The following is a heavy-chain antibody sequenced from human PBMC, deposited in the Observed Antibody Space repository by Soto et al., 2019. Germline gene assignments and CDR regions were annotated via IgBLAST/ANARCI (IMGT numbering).Heavy chain of an antibody. J-gene: IGHJ3*02. CDR1: GFTFSNPW. D-gene: IGHD3-10*01. V-gene: IGHV3-15*07. CDR3: TTDSAREYGSGSYYRVRAFDI. Sequence: GGSLSLSCAASGFTFSNPWMNWVRQAPGKGLEWVGRIKSKTDGGTTDYAAPVKGRFTISRDDSKNMLYLQMNSLITEDTAIYYCTTDSAREYGSGSYYRVRAFDIWGQGTMVTVSS. CDR2: IKSKTDGGTT.